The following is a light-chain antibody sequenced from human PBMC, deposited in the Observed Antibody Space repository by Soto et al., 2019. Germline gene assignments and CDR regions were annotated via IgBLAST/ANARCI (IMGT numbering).Light chain of an antibody. Sequence: DILMTQSPSTLSASVGDRVTITCRASQSISSWLAWYQQKPGTAPNLLIYKASTLQSGVPSRSSGSGSGTEFTLTISSLQPDDSATYYCQQYNDNWTFGQGTKVEIK. CDR2: KAS. V-gene: IGKV1-5*03. CDR3: QQYNDNWT. J-gene: IGKJ1*01. CDR1: QSISSW.